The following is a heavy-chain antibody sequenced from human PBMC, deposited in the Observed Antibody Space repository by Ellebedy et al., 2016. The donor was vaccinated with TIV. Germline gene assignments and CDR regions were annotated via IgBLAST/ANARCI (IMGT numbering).Heavy chain of an antibody. Sequence: GGSLRLSCAASGFTFSNYATNWVRQAPGKGLEWVSAISGTGDSTYYADSVKGRFTISRDNSENTLFLQMNSLRAEDTAIYYCAKGPSYYYDSRGYSRIYLDYWGQGTLVTVSS. D-gene: IGHD3-22*01. CDR3: AKGPSYYYDSRGYSRIYLDY. J-gene: IGHJ4*02. CDR2: ISGTGDST. CDR1: GFTFSNYA. V-gene: IGHV3-23*01.